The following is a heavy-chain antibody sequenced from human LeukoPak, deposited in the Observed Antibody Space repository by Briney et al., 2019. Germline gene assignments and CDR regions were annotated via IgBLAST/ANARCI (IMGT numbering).Heavy chain of an antibody. D-gene: IGHD3-22*01. CDR3: ARGSYDSSDFEYFHH. J-gene: IGHJ1*01. V-gene: IGHV1-2*02. Sequence: GAPVKVSCKASGYTFTSYYMHWVRQAPGQGLEWMGWINPNSGGTNYAQKFQGRVTMTRDTSIGTAYMELNRLRSDDTAVYYCARGSYDSSDFEYFHHWGQGTLVTVSS. CDR1: GYTFTSYY. CDR2: INPNSGGT.